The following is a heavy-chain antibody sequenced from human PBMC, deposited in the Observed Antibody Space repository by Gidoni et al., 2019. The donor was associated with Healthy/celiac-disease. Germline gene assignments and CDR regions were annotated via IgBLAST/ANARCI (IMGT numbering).Heavy chain of an antibody. CDR3: ASVWDSYWYFDL. Sequence: QVQLQESGTGLVKPSQTLSLTCPVSGGSISSGDYYWCWIRQPPGKGLEWIGYIYYSGSTYYNPSLKSRVTISVDTSKNQFSLKLSSVTAADTAVYYCASVWDSYWYFDLWGRGTLVTVSS. CDR2: IYYSGST. CDR1: GGSISSGDYY. V-gene: IGHV4-30-4*01. J-gene: IGHJ2*01. D-gene: IGHD3-16*01.